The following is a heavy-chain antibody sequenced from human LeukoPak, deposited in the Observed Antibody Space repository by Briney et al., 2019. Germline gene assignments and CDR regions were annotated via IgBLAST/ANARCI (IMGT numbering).Heavy chain of an antibody. V-gene: IGHV4-31*03. D-gene: IGHD2-2*01. CDR1: GGSISSGGYY. Sequence: SQTLSLTCTVSGGSISSGGYYWSWIRQHPGKGLEWIGYIYYSGSTYYNPSLKSRVTISVDTSKNQFSLKLSPVTAADTAVYYCARDTGRSPAAPPKSGFDPWGQGTLVTVSS. J-gene: IGHJ5*02. CDR2: IYYSGST. CDR3: ARDTGRSPAAPPKSGFDP.